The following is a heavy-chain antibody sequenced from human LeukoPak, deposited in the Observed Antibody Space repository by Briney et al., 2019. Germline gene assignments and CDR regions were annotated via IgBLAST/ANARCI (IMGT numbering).Heavy chain of an antibody. D-gene: IGHD2-2*01. V-gene: IGHV3-7*01. CDR2: IQQHGSET. CDR1: GFTFSSYA. CDR3: ATYSSSNGREFQY. J-gene: IGHJ1*01. Sequence: GGSLRLSCAASGFTFSSYAMSWVRQAPGKGLEWVANIQQHGSETYYVDSVKGRFTISRDNAKNSLYLQMNSLRAEDTAVYYCATYSSSNGREFQYWGQGTLVTVSS.